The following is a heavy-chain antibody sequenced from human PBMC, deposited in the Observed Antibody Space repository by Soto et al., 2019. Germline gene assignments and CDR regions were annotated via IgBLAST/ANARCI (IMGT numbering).Heavy chain of an antibody. CDR3: AKDAGTAMGGGLYYYYGMDV. CDR1: GFTFSSYA. V-gene: IGHV3-23*01. Sequence: GGSLRLSCAASGFTFSSYAMSWVRQAPGKGLEWVSAISGSGGSTYYADSVKGRFTISRDNSKNTLYLQMNSLRAEDTAVYYCAKDAGTAMGGGLYYYYGMDVWGQGTTVTVSS. D-gene: IGHD5-18*01. J-gene: IGHJ6*02. CDR2: ISGSGGST.